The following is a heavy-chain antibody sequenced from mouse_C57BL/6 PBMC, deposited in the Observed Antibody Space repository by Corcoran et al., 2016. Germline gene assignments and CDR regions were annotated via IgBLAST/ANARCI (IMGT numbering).Heavy chain of an antibody. CDR3: ARETTDY. CDR2: ISYDGSN. V-gene: IGHV3-6*01. J-gene: IGHJ4*01. Sequence: DVQLQESGPGLVKPSQSLSLTCSVTGYSITSGYYWNWIRQFPGNKLEWMGYISYDGSNNYNPSLKNRISITRDTSKNQFFLKLNSVTTEDTATYYCARETTDYWGQGTSVTVSS. CDR1: GYSITSGYY.